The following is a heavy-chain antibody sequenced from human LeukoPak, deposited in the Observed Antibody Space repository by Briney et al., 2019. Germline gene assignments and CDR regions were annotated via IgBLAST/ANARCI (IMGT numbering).Heavy chain of an antibody. Sequence: SETLSLTCTVSGGSTSSYYWSWIRQPPGKGLEWIGYIYYSGSTSYSPSLKSRVTISVDTSKSQFSLKLSSVTAADTAVYYCARERDYVTDCWGQGTLVTVSS. J-gene: IGHJ4*02. CDR2: IYYSGST. CDR1: GGSTSSYY. V-gene: IGHV4-59*01. D-gene: IGHD3-16*01. CDR3: ARERDYVTDC.